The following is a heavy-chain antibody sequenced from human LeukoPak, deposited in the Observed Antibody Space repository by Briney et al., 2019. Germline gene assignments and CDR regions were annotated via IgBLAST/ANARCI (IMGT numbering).Heavy chain of an antibody. J-gene: IGHJ5*02. CDR3: AKGPSWQLVLGWFDP. V-gene: IGHV3-9*01. CDR1: GFTFDDYA. D-gene: IGHD6-13*01. CDR2: ISWNSGSI. Sequence: GGSLRLSCAASGFTFDDYAMHWVRQAPGKGLEWVSGISWNSGSIGYADSVKGRFTISRDNAKNSLYLQMNSLRAEDTALYYCAKGPSWQLVLGWFDPWGQGTLVTASS.